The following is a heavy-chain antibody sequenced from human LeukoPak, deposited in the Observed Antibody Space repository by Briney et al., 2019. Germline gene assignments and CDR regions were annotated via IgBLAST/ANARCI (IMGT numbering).Heavy chain of an antibody. J-gene: IGHJ4*02. CDR1: GYTFTGYY. D-gene: IGHD2-15*01. V-gene: IGHV1-2*06. CDR3: ASTYCSGGSCYADY. Sequence: ASVKVSCKASGYTFTGYYMHWVRQAPGQGLEWMGRINPNSGGTNYAQKFQVRVTMTRDTSISTAYMELSSLRSEDTAVYYCASTYCSGGSCYADYWGQGTLVTVSS. CDR2: INPNSGGT.